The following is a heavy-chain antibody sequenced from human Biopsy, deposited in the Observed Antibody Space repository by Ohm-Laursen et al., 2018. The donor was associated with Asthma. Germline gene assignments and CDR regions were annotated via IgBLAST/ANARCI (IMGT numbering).Heavy chain of an antibody. J-gene: IGHJ6*02. Sequence: GASVTVSCKTSGYTFNSACITWVRQAPGQGLEWMGWISVYNGNTKVAQKLQDRATMITDTSTSTAYMELRSLRSDDTAVYFCARAVDYSHYYGIDVWGQGTTVTVS. D-gene: IGHD3-10*01. CDR1: GYTFNSAC. CDR2: ISVYNGNT. CDR3: ARAVDYSHYYGIDV. V-gene: IGHV1-18*01.